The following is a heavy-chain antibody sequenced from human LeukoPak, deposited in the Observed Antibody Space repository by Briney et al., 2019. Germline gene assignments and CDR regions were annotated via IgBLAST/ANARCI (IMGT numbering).Heavy chain of an antibody. CDR2: ITSRGEST. CDR3: ARDRPNYYGSDGHYYRRDGDY. V-gene: IGHV3-23*01. D-gene: IGHD3-22*01. J-gene: IGHJ4*02. Sequence: PGGSLRLSCAASGFTFSSYSMNWVRQAPGKGLEWVSSITSRGESTWYVDSVKGRFTITRDNSENTLYLQMRSLRAEDTAVYYCARDRPNYYGSDGHYYRRDGDYWGRGTLVSVSS. CDR1: GFTFSSYS.